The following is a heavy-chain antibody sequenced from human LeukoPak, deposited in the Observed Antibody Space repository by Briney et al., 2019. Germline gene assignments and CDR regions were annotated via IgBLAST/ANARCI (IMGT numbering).Heavy chain of an antibody. D-gene: IGHD3-10*01. CDR3: VRAAFGSGIPNWFDP. V-gene: IGHV3-23*01. J-gene: IGHJ5*02. CDR1: GFSFSTYA. Sequence: PGGSLRLSCAASGFSFSTYAMSWVRQAPGEGLEWISGVSGNGRNTYYADSVRGRFTISRDNSKSTVDLQMNSLRAEDTATYYCVRAAFGSGIPNWFDPWGRGTLVTVSS. CDR2: VSGNGRNT.